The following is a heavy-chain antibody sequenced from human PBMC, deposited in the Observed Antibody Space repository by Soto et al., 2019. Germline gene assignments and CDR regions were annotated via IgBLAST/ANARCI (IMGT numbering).Heavy chain of an antibody. CDR1: GRSISSGSYY. J-gene: IGHJ6*03. CDR3: ARHSRPGYYYYFMDV. D-gene: IGHD6-13*01. CDR2: IYYSGIT. Sequence: SETLSLTCTVPGRSISSGSYYWGWIRQPPGKGLEWIGSIYYSGITYYNPSLKSRVTISIDTSKNQFSLKLSSVTAADTAVYYCARHSRPGYYYYFMDVWGKGTTVT. V-gene: IGHV4-39*01.